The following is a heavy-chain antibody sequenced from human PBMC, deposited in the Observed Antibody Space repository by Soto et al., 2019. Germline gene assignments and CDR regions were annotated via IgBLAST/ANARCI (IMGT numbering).Heavy chain of an antibody. D-gene: IGHD3-22*01. Sequence: SVKVSCKASGGTFSSYAISWVRQAPGQGLEWMGGIIPIFGTANYAQKFQGRVTITADESTSTAYMELSSLRSEGTAVYYCAGAPYYYDSSGLWWGQGTLVTVS. V-gene: IGHV1-69*13. CDR2: IIPIFGTA. CDR3: AGAPYYYDSSGLW. CDR1: GGTFSSYA. J-gene: IGHJ1*01.